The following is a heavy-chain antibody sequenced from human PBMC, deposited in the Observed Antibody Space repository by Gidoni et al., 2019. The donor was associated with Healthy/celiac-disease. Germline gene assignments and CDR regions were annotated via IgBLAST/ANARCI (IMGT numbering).Heavy chain of an antibody. CDR1: GYTFTSYD. V-gene: IGHV1-8*01. D-gene: IGHD4-17*01. J-gene: IGHJ5*02. CDR2: MNPNSGNT. Sequence: QVQLVQSGAEVKKPGASVKFSCKASGYTFTSYDINWVRQATGQGLEWMGWMNPNSGNTGYAQKFQGRVTMTRNTSISTAYMELSSLRSEDTAVYYCARVRGDYGDYGANWFDPWGQGTLVTVSS. CDR3: ARVRGDYGDYGANWFDP.